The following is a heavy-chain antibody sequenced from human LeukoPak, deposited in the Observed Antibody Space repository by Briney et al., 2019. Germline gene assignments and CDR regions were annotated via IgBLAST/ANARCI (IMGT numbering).Heavy chain of an antibody. V-gene: IGHV4-59*01. Sequence: TSETLSLTCTVSGGSISSYYWSWIRQPPGKRLEWVGHIYYSGSTNYNPSLKSRVTISVDTSKNQFSLKLSSVTAADTAVYYCASRSSIWSGYQDTLYYFDSWGQGTLVTVSS. D-gene: IGHD3-3*01. CDR2: IYYSGST. CDR3: ASRSSIWSGYQDTLYYFDS. J-gene: IGHJ4*02. CDR1: GGSISSYY.